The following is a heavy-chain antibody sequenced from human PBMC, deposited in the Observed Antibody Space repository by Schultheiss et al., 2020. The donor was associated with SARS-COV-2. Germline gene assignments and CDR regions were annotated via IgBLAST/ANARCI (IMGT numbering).Heavy chain of an antibody. CDR1: GFTFSSYS. V-gene: IGHV3-30*03. CDR2: ISYDGSNK. J-gene: IGHJ4*02. CDR3: ARGTYGDGGFDY. D-gene: IGHD4-17*01. Sequence: GGSLRLSCAASGFTFSSYSMNWVRQAPGKGLEWVAVISYDGSNKYYADSVKGRFTISRDNSKNTLYLQMNSLRAEDTAVYYCARGTYGDGGFDYWGQGTLVTVSS.